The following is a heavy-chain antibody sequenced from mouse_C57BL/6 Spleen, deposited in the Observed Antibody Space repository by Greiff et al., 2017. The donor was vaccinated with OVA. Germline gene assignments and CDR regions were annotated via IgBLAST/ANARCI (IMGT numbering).Heavy chain of an antibody. CDR2: IYPSDSET. CDR3: ARGSSLSFDY. Sequence: QVQLQQPGAELVRPGSSVKLSCKASGYTFTSYWMDWVKQRPGQGLEWIGNIYPSDSETHYNQKFKDKATLTVDKSSSQAYMKLSSLPSEDSAVYYCARGSSLSFDYWGQGTTLTVAS. CDR1: GYTFTSYW. J-gene: IGHJ2*01. V-gene: IGHV1-61*01. D-gene: IGHD1-3*01.